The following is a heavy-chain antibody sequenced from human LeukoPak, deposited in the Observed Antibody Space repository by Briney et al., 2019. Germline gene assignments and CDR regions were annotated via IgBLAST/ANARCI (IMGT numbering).Heavy chain of an antibody. D-gene: IGHD3-10*01. CDR3: AKDRLNYYGSGGTFDY. CDR1: GFTFDDYA. Sequence: PGGSLRLSCAASGFTFDDYAMHWVRQAPGKGLEWVSGISWNSGSIGYADSVKGRFTISRDNAKNSLYLQMNSLRAEDTALYYCAKDRLNYYGSGGTFDYWGRGTLVTVSS. J-gene: IGHJ4*02. V-gene: IGHV3-9*01. CDR2: ISWNSGSI.